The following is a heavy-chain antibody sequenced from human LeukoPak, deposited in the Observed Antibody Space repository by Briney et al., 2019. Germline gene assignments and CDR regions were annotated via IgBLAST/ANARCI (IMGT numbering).Heavy chain of an antibody. CDR3: ARTAMGPIGRDY. J-gene: IGHJ4*02. CDR2: ISGSGGST. D-gene: IGHD5-18*01. V-gene: IGHV3-23*01. Sequence: GGSLRLSCAASGFTFSSYAMSWVRQAPGKGLEWVSTISGSGGSTYYADSVKGRFTISRDNSKNTLYLQMNSLRAEDTAVYYCARTAMGPIGRDYWGQGTLVTVSS. CDR1: GFTFSSYA.